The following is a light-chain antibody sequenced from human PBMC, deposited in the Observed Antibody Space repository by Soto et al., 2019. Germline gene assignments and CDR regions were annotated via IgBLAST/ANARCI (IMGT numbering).Light chain of an antibody. CDR1: NSDVGAYNY. CDR3: CSYAGTYTLFV. CDR2: DVS. J-gene: IGLJ7*01. Sequence: QSVLTQPRSVSVSPGQSVTISCTGTNSDVGAYNYVSWYQQHPGKAPKVIIYDVSKRPSGVPDRFSGSKSGNTASLTISGLQAEDEADYYCCSYAGTYTLFVFGSGTQLTVL. V-gene: IGLV2-11*01.